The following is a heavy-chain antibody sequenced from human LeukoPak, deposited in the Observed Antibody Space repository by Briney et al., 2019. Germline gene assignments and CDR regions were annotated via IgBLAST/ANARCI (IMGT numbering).Heavy chain of an antibody. V-gene: IGHV4-39*07. D-gene: IGHD3-10*01. CDR3: ARVGIWFQVLYYFDY. CDR1: GGSISTSNYY. J-gene: IGHJ4*02. CDR2: IFYSGST. Sequence: PSETLSLTCTVSGGSISTSNYYCGWIRQPPGKGLEWIGNIFYSGSTYYSPSLKSRVTISLDTSRNQFSLKLNSVTAADTAVYYCARVGIWFQVLYYFDYWGQGTLVTVSS.